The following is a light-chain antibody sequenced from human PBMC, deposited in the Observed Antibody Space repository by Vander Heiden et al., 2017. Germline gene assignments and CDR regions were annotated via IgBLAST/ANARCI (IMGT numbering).Light chain of an antibody. CDR2: GAS. Sequence: EIVLTQSPDTLSLSPGEGATLSCRASQSISSNSVAWYQQKPGQAPRVLIYGASNRATGIPERFSGSGSGTDFTLTIRRLEPEDFAVYYCQHYGSSFRTFGQGTKVEIK. V-gene: IGKV3-20*01. CDR1: QSISSNS. J-gene: IGKJ1*01. CDR3: QHYGSSFRT.